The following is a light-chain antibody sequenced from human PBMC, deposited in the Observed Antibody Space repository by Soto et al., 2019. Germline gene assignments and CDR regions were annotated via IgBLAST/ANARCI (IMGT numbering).Light chain of an antibody. CDR1: SVDVGAYDF. CDR3: CSLTTRDSHV. J-gene: IGLJ1*01. Sequence: QSVLTQPHSVSGSPGQSVTISCTGTSVDVGAYDFVSWYQQHPGKAPKLMIYAVSNRPSGVSNRFSGSKSGNTASLTISGLQAEDEADYYCCSLTTRDSHVFGTGTKVTV. CDR2: AVS. V-gene: IGLV2-14*01.